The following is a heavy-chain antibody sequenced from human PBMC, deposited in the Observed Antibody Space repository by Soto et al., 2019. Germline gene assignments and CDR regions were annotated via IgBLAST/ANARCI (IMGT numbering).Heavy chain of an antibody. D-gene: IGHD5-12*01. V-gene: IGHV3-23*01. CDR1: GFTFSSYS. J-gene: IGHJ6*03. Sequence: GGSLRLSCAASGFTFSSYSMSWVRQAPGKGLEWVSAISGSGGSTYYADSVKGRFTISRDNSKNTLYLQMNSLRAEDTAVYYCAKDLVPTCPDYYYYYMDVWGKGTTVTVSS. CDR3: AKDLVPTCPDYYYYYMDV. CDR2: ISGSGGST.